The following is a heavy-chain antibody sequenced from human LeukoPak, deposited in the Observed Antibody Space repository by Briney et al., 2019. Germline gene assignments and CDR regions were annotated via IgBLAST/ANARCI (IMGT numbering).Heavy chain of an antibody. CDR1: GFTFSSYG. CDR2: IRYDGSNK. J-gene: IGHJ4*02. V-gene: IGHV3-30*02. CDR3: AKGPATVYSSGFDY. D-gene: IGHD6-19*01. Sequence: GGSLRLSCAASGFTFSSYGMHWGRQAPGKGLEWVAFIRYDGSNKYYADSVKGRFTISRDNSKNTLYLQMNSLRAEDTAVYYCAKGPATVYSSGFDYWGQGTLVTVSS.